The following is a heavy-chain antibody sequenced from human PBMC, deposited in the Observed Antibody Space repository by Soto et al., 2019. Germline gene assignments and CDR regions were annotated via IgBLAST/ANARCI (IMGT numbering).Heavy chain of an antibody. CDR3: ASSGAREGDWFDP. CDR1: GGSIRRRGYY. J-gene: IGHJ5*02. CDR2: FYYSGIT. Sequence: QVQLQESGPGVVKTSQTLSLTCTVSGGSIRRRGYYWSWIRRRPGEGLQWIGFFYYSGITDYNPSLRSRAVISADTSNNQVFLQLSSVTAADTAVYYCASSGAREGDWFDPWGQGTLVTVSS. V-gene: IGHV4-31*03. D-gene: IGHD3-16*01.